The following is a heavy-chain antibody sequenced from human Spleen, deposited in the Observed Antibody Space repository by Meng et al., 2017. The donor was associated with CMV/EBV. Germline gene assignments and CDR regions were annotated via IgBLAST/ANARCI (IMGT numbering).Heavy chain of an antibody. CDR3: ARGDEKGPDAHYALDL. Sequence: SVKVSCKASGGTFSTYTINWVRQAPGQGLEWMARIIPELNVPSYAQKFQDRVTMIADRSTGTAYMELSSLGSEDTAVYYCARGDEKGPDAHYALDLWGQGTSVTVSS. CDR1: GGTFSTYT. CDR2: IIPELNVP. V-gene: IGHV1-69*02. J-gene: IGHJ6*02. D-gene: IGHD3-16*01.